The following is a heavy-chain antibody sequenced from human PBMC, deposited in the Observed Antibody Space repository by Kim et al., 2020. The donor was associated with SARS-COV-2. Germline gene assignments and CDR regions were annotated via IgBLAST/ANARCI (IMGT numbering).Heavy chain of an antibody. Sequence: ASVKVSCKASGYTFTSYYMHWVRQAPGQGLEWMGIINPSGGSTSYAQKFQGRVTMTRDTSTSTVYMELSSLRSEDTAVYYCASGYCSSTSCGVHSSMDVWGQGTTVTVSS. J-gene: IGHJ6*02. CDR3: ASGYCSSTSCGVHSSMDV. CDR2: INPSGGST. CDR1: GYTFTSYY. D-gene: IGHD2-2*01. V-gene: IGHV1-46*01.